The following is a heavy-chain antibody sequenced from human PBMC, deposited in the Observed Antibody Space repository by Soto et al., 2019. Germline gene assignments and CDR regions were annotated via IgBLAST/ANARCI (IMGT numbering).Heavy chain of an antibody. CDR3: ARERGRDVVVVAAIFASGYYYYGMDV. D-gene: IGHD2-15*01. J-gene: IGHJ6*02. V-gene: IGHV3-33*01. CDR2: IWYDGSNK. Sequence: GGSLRLSCAASGFTFSSYGMHWVCQAPGKGLEWVAVIWYDGSNKYYADSVKGRFTISRDNSKNTLYLQMNSLRAEDTAVYYCARERGRDVVVVAAIFASGYYYYGMDVWGQGTTVTVSS. CDR1: GFTFSSYG.